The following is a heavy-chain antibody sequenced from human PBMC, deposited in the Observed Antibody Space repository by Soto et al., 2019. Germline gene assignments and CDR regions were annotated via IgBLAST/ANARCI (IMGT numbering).Heavy chain of an antibody. V-gene: IGHV4-59*01. CDR3: AREYPVHSAYFDY. Sequence: QVQLQESGPGLVKPSETLSLTCTVSGASISRYYWSWIRQSPGKGLEWIGYMYYSGNANYNPSLRSRITISVDTSKNPFSLNLNSVTAADTAVYYCAREYPVHSAYFDYWGQGILVTVSS. CDR2: MYYSGNA. J-gene: IGHJ4*02. CDR1: GASISRYY. D-gene: IGHD1-26*01.